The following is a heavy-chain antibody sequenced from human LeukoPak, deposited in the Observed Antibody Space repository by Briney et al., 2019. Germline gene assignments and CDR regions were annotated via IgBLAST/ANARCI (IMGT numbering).Heavy chain of an antibody. J-gene: IGHJ4*02. CDR2: IYYSGST. CDR1: GGSISSSSYY. Sequence: SETLSLTCSVSGGSISSSSYYWGWIRQPPGKGLEWIGTIYYSGSTYYNPSLKSRVTISVDTSKNQFSLKLGPVTAADTAVYYCARQTYGSGSYYNLDCWGQGTLVTVSS. V-gene: IGHV4-39*01. CDR3: ARQTYGSGSYYNLDC. D-gene: IGHD3-10*01.